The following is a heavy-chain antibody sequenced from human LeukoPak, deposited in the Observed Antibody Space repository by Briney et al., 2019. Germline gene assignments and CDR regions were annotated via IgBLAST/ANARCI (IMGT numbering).Heavy chain of an antibody. Sequence: GGSVRLSCAASGFTFSDYYMSWIRQAPGKGLEWVSYISSSSSYTNYADSVKGRFTISRDNAKNSLYLQMNSLRAEDTAVYYCARVYVVVVPSHAFDIWGQGTMVTVSS. CDR3: ARVYVVVVPSHAFDI. CDR1: GFTFSDYY. J-gene: IGHJ3*02. D-gene: IGHD2-15*01. V-gene: IGHV3-11*05. CDR2: ISSSSSYT.